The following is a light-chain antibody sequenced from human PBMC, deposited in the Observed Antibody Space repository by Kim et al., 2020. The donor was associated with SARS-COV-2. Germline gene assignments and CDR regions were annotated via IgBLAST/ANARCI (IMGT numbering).Light chain of an antibody. CDR1: SSNIGNNY. CDR3: GTWDDSLSSVV. J-gene: IGLJ2*01. CDR2: DNN. Sequence: GQNVTISCSGSSSNIGNNYVSWYQQLPGTAPKLLIYDNNKRPSGTPDRFSGSKSGTAATLGITGLQTGDEADYYCGTWDDSLSSVVFGGGTQLTVL. V-gene: IGLV1-51*01.